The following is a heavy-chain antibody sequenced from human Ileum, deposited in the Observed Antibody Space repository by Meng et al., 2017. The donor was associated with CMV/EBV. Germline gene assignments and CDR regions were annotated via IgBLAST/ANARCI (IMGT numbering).Heavy chain of an antibody. CDR2: IYYSGST. D-gene: IGHD1-7*01. CDR3: ARQEELWGYFDY. Sequence: VQRQEPGPGLVKPSQTLSLTCTVSGGSISSGDYYWNWIRQPPGKGLEWIGYIYYSGSTYFNPSLKSRVTISVDTSKNQFSLKLNSVTAADTAVYYCARQEELWGYFDYWGQGTLVTASS. CDR1: GGSISSGDYY. V-gene: IGHV4-30-4*08. J-gene: IGHJ4*02.